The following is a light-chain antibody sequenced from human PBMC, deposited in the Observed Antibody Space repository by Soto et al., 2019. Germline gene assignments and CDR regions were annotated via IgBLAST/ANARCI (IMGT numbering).Light chain of an antibody. J-gene: IGLJ1*01. CDR2: EVS. CDR1: SSDDGGYNY. V-gene: IGLV2-14*01. Sequence: QSALTQPASVSGSPGQSITISCTGTSSDDGGYNYVAWYQQHQGKAPKVIIYEVSKGPSGVSNRFSGSKSGNTASLTISGLQAEDEADYYCSSYTSSTPYVFGTGTKVTVL. CDR3: SSYTSSTPYV.